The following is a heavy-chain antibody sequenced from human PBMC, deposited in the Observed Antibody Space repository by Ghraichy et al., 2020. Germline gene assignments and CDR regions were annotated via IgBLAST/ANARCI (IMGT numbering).Heavy chain of an antibody. D-gene: IGHD1-26*01. CDR3: ARHLLTWAGRSSTLGYFDY. CDR2: IYYSGST. V-gene: IGHV4-39*01. Sequence: SETLSLTCTVSGGSISSSSYYWGWIRQPPGKGLEWIGSIYYSGSTYYNPSLKSRVTISVDTSKNQFSLKLSSVTAADTAVYYCARHLLTWAGRSSTLGYFDYWGQGTLVTVSS. J-gene: IGHJ4*02. CDR1: GGSISSSSYY.